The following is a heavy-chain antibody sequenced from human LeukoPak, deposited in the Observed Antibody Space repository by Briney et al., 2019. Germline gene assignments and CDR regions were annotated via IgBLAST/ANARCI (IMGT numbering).Heavy chain of an antibody. CDR1: GYTLTELA. CDR3: ATQARGYFYY. CDR2: FDPEDGET. Sequence: ASVKVSCKVSGYTLTELAMHWVRQAPGKGLEWVGGFDPEDGETIYAKKFQGRVTMTEDTSTDTAYMDLSSLGSEDTAVYYCATQARGYFYYWGQGTLVTVSS. J-gene: IGHJ4*02. V-gene: IGHV1-24*01.